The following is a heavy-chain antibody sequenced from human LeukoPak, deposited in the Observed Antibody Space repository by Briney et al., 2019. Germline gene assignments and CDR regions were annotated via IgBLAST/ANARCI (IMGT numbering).Heavy chain of an antibody. D-gene: IGHD3-10*01. V-gene: IGHV3-53*01. CDR1: GFTVSSNY. Sequence: GGSLRLSCAASGFTVSSNYMSWVRQAPGKGLEWISVTYSGGSTYYAVSVKGRFTISRDNSKNTLYLQMNSLRAEDTAVYYCARGSPILRGRPFDYWGQGTLVTVSS. CDR2: TYSGGST. J-gene: IGHJ4*02. CDR3: ARGSPILRGRPFDY.